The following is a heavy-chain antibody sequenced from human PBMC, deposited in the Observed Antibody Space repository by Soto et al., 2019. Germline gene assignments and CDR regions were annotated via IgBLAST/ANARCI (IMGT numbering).Heavy chain of an antibody. CDR1: GFTFSSYE. J-gene: IGHJ6*02. CDR2: ISSSGSTI. CDR3: ARGYCCSTSCPYYYYYYGMDV. D-gene: IGHD2-2*01. Sequence: GGSLRLSCAASGFTFSSYEMNWFRRAPGKGLEWVSYISSSGSTIYYADYVKGRFTISRDNAKNSLYLKMNSLRAEHTAVYYCARGYCCSTSCPYYYYYYGMDVWGQGTTVTVSS. V-gene: IGHV3-48*03.